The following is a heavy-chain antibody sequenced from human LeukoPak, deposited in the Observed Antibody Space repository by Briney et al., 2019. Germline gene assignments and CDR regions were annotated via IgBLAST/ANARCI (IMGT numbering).Heavy chain of an antibody. J-gene: IGHJ4*02. Sequence: ASVTVSFKASGYTFTNYHINWVRQATGQGREWMGWMNPNNDDSGYAQKFQGRVTITRDTSISTSYMELRSLRSDDTAVYFCARTTSFTASGYDYWGQGTLVTVSS. CDR2: MNPNNDDS. CDR3: ARTTSFTASGYDY. CDR1: GYTFTNYH. V-gene: IGHV1-8*03. D-gene: IGHD6-25*01.